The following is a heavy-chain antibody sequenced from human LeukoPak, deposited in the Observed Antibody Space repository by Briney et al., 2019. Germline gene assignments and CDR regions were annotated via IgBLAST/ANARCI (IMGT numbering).Heavy chain of an antibody. D-gene: IGHD6-6*01. CDR3: ASNAARPY. J-gene: IGHJ4*02. CDR2: ISYDGSNK. Sequence: GGSLRLSCAASGFPFSSYGMHWVRQAPGKGLEWVAVISYDGSNKYYADSVKGRFTISRDNSKNTLYLQMNSLRAEDTAVYYCASNAARPYWGQGTLVTVSS. CDR1: GFPFSSYG. V-gene: IGHV3-30*03.